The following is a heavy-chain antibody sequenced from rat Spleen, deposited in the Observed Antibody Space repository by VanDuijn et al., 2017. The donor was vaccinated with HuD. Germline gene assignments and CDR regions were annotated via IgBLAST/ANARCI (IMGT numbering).Heavy chain of an antibody. CDR3: ARHDYDGYDPDY. Sequence: EVQLVESGGGLVQPGRSLKLSCAASGFTFSNYDMAWVRQAPTKGLEWVAAISPSGDSTYYRDSVKGRFTVSRDNAQNTLYLQMDSLRSEDTATYYCARHDYDGYDPDYWGQGVLVTVSS. CDR1: GFTFSNYD. CDR2: ISPSGDST. J-gene: IGHJ2*01. V-gene: IGHV5S13*01. D-gene: IGHD1-12*03.